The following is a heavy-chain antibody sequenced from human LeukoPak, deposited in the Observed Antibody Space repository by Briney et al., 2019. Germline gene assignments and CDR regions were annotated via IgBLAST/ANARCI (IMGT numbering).Heavy chain of an antibody. V-gene: IGHV1-2*02. J-gene: IGHJ4*02. CDR1: GYTFTGYY. Sequence: GASVKVSCKASGYTFTGYYMHWVRQAPGQGLEWMGWINPNSGGTNYAQKFQGRVTMTRDTSISTAYMELSRLRSDDTAVYYCAREHNWNDVGGGDYWGQGTLVTVSS. D-gene: IGHD1-1*01. CDR2: INPNSGGT. CDR3: AREHNWNDVGGGDY.